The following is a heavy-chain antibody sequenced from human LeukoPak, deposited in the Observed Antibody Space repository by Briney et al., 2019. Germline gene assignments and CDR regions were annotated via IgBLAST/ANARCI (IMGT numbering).Heavy chain of an antibody. D-gene: IGHD1-1*01. V-gene: IGHV1-46*01. CDR3: ARARLERYYFDY. Sequence: ASVKVSCKTSGYTFTSYDINWVRQASGQGLEWMGIINPSGGSTSYAQKFQGRVTMTRDMSTSTVYMELSSLRSEDTAVYYCARARLERYYFDYWGQGTLVTVSS. CDR2: INPSGGST. CDR1: GYTFTSYD. J-gene: IGHJ4*02.